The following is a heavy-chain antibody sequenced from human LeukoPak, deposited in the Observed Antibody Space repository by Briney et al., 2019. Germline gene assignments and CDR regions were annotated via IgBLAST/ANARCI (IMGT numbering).Heavy chain of an antibody. CDR1: GFTFSSYG. CDR2: ISYDGSNK. Sequence: GRSLRLSCPASGFTFSSYGMHWVRQAPGKGLEWVAVISYDGSNKYYADSVKGRFTISRDNSKNTLYLQMNSLRAEDTAVYYCAKDQFQLPHGGYYYYYGMDVWGQGTTVTVSS. D-gene: IGHD2-2*01. CDR3: AKDQFQLPHGGYYYYYGMDV. V-gene: IGHV3-30*18. J-gene: IGHJ6*02.